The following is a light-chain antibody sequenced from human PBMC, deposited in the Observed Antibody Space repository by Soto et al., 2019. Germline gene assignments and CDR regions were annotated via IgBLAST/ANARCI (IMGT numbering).Light chain of an antibody. CDR2: DTS. CDR1: TGAVTSGHY. J-gene: IGLJ2*01. CDR3: LLSYSAAHVV. Sequence: QAVVTQEPSLTVSPGGTVTLTCGSSTGAVTSGHYPYWFQQKPGQAPRTLIYDTSNKHSWPPARFSGSLLGGKAALTLSGAQPEDEAEYFCLLSYSAAHVVFGGGTKLTVL. V-gene: IGLV7-46*01.